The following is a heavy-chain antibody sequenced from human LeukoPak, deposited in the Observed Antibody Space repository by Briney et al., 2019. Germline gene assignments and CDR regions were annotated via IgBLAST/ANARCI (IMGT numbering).Heavy chain of an antibody. CDR1: GYSFTSYL. Sequence: GESLKISCKGSGYSFTSYLIGWVRQMPGKGLEWMGIIYPGDSDTRYSPSFQGQVTISADKSISPAYLQWSSLKASDTAMYYCARRLGYCSSTSCYTLPGADYWGQGTLVTVSS. J-gene: IGHJ4*02. D-gene: IGHD2-2*02. V-gene: IGHV5-51*01. CDR3: ARRLGYCSSTSCYTLPGADY. CDR2: IYPGDSDT.